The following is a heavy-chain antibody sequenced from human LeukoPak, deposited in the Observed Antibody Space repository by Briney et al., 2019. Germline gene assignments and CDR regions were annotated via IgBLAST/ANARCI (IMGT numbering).Heavy chain of an antibody. Sequence: ASVKVSCKASGYTFTSYAMNWVRQAPGQGLEWTGGIIPIFGTANYAQKFQGRVTITADESTSTAYMELSSLRSEDTAVYYCARVKRGGNWFDPWGQGTLVTVFS. V-gene: IGHV1-69*13. CDR2: IIPIFGTA. CDR3: ARVKRGGNWFDP. CDR1: GYTFTSYA. D-gene: IGHD3-16*01. J-gene: IGHJ5*02.